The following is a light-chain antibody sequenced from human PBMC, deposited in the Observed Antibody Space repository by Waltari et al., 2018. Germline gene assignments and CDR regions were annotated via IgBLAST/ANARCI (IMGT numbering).Light chain of an antibody. CDR3: QALGTGAWV. V-gene: IGLV3-1*01. CDR1: SFGNNY. J-gene: IGLJ3*02. Sequence: SSELTQPPSVSVSPGRPASITCSGDSFGNNYASWYQQKPGQSPLLVIYQDTNRPSGIPERFSGSKSGNAATLTISGTQAMDEADYYCQALGTGAWVFGGGTKLTVL. CDR2: QDT.